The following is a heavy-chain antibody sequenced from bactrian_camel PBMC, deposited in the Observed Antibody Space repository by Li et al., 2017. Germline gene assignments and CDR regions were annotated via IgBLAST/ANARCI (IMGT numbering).Heavy chain of an antibody. Sequence: HVQLVESGGGSVQTGGSLKLSYLASGDVDSGYCMGWFRQVPGQEREGVAALTDDGKPTYADSVKGRFTISKEYAGGKRTLYLQMDSLKPGDTAIYYCAADAWCGAWPWGGHDYNFWGQGTQVTVS. CDR3: AADAWCGAWPWGGHDYNF. CDR2: LTDDGKP. J-gene: IGHJ4*01. CDR1: GDVDSGYC. D-gene: IGHD5*01. V-gene: IGHV3S53*01.